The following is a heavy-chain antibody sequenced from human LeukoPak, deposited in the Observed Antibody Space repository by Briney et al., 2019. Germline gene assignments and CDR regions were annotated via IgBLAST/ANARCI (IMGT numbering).Heavy chain of an antibody. Sequence: TGGSLRLSCAASGFTFSSYGMNWVRQAPGKGLEWVSSISSSSSYIYYADSVKGRFTISRDNAKNSLYLQMNSLRAEDTAVYYCANEIYGDFFYWGQGTLVTVSS. D-gene: IGHD4/OR15-4a*01. J-gene: IGHJ4*02. V-gene: IGHV3-21*01. CDR2: ISSSSSYI. CDR3: ANEIYGDFFY. CDR1: GFTFSSYG.